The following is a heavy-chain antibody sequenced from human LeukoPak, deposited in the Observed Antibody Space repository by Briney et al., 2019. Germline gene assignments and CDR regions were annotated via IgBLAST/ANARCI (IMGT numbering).Heavy chain of an antibody. CDR2: MGTAGDT. Sequence: GGSLRLSCAASGFTFSSYDVHWVRQATGRGLEWVSAMGTAGDTYYAGSVKGRFTISREGAKNSFYLQMNSLRAGDTAVYYCAALGGSIYWGQGTVVTVSS. CDR1: GFTFSSYD. D-gene: IGHD1-26*01. V-gene: IGHV3-13*01. CDR3: AALGGSIY. J-gene: IGHJ4*02.